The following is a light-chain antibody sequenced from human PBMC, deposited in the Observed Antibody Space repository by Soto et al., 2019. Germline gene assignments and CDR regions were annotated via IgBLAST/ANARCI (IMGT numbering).Light chain of an antibody. CDR1: QTISSW. Sequence: DIQMTQSPSTLSGSVGDRVTITCLASQTISSWLAWYQQKPGKAPKLLIYKASTLKSGVPSRFSGSGSGTEFTVTISSLQHDDFATYYCQHYNRYSEVFGQGTKVQL. CDR3: QHYNRYSEV. V-gene: IGKV1-5*03. CDR2: KAS. J-gene: IGKJ1*01.